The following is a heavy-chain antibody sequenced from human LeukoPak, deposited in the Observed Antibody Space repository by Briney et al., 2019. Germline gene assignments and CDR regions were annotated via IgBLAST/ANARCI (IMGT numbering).Heavy chain of an antibody. CDR1: GFTFSSYS. D-gene: IGHD3-10*02. J-gene: IGHJ6*04. V-gene: IGHV3-48*04. CDR2: ISGGSSTI. CDR3: TELGITMIGGV. Sequence: PGGSLRLSCAASGFTFSSYSMNWVRQAPGKGLELVSYISGGSSTIYYADSVKGRFTISRDNAKNSLYLQMNSLRAEDTAVYYCTELGITMIGGVWGKGTTVTISS.